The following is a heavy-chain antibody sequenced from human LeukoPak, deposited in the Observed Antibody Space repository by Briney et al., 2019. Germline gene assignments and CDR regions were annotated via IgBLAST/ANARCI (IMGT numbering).Heavy chain of an antibody. CDR3: AKDLGYSGSYIDC. CDR1: GFTFSNYA. D-gene: IGHD1-26*01. Sequence: GGSLRHPRGAWGFTFSNYAKRWVRHPTGKALEWVSGIIATGGSTYYADSVKGRVTISRDNSKNTLFLQMNSPRTEDTAVYYCAKDLGYSGSYIDCWGQGTLVTVSS. V-gene: IGHV3-23*01. J-gene: IGHJ4*02. CDR2: IIATGGST.